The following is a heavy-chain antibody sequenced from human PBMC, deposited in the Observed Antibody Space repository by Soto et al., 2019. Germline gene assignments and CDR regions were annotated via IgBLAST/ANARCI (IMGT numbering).Heavy chain of an antibody. D-gene: IGHD3-3*01. V-gene: IGHV4-34*01. CDR3: ARGARFQFLEWLLAHGPFDI. J-gene: IGHJ3*02. CDR2: INHSGST. CDR1: GGSFSDYY. Sequence: SETMSLTCVVDGGSFSDYYWNWISQPPGKWLEWIGEINHSGSTNYIPSLKSRVTISVDTSKNQFSLNLTSVTAADTAVYYCARGARFQFLEWLLAHGPFDIWGQGTMVTVSS.